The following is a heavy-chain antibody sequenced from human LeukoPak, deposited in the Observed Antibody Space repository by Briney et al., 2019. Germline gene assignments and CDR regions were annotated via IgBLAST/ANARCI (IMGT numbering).Heavy chain of an antibody. J-gene: IGHJ5*02. Sequence: SETLSLTCTVSGGSISSGGYYWSWIRQHPGKGLEWIGYIYYSGSTYYNPSLKSRVTISVDTSKNQFPLKLSSVTAADTAVYYCARGYCSGGSCYRNWFDPWGQGTLVTVSS. CDR2: IYYSGST. V-gene: IGHV4-31*03. D-gene: IGHD2-15*01. CDR3: ARGYCSGGSCYRNWFDP. CDR1: GGSISSGGYY.